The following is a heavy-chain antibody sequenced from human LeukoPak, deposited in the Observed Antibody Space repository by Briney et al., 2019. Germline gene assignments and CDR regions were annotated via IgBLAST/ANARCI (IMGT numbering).Heavy chain of an antibody. J-gene: IGHJ4*02. Sequence: PSETLSLTCAVSGGSISSGGYSWSWIRQPAGKGLEWIGRIYTSGSTNYNPSLMSRVTISVDRSKNQFSLKVNSVTAADTAVYYCARGLLFAGNSYFDYWGQGVLVTVSS. CDR3: ARGLLFAGNSYFDY. V-gene: IGHV4-61*02. CDR2: IYTSGST. CDR1: GGSISSGGYS. D-gene: IGHD4-23*01.